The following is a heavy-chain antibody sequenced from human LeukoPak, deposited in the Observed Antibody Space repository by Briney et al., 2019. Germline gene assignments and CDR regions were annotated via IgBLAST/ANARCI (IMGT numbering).Heavy chain of an antibody. CDR3: ARDSFAGYDSSGYSSYDY. V-gene: IGHV3-21*01. CDR2: ISSYSTYI. D-gene: IGHD3-22*01. Sequence: GGSLRLSCAASGFSFSDYSMNWVRQAPGKGLEWVSFISSYSTYIYYADSLKRRFTISRDNAKNSLYLQMNSLRAEDTALYYCARDSFAGYDSSGYSSYDYWGQGTLVTVSS. J-gene: IGHJ4*02. CDR1: GFSFSDYS.